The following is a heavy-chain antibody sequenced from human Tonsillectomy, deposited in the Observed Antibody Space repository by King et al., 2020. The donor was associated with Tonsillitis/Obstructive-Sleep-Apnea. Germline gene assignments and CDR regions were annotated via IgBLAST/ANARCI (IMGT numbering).Heavy chain of an antibody. V-gene: IGHV3-74*01. J-gene: IGHJ4*02. CDR2: INSDGSST. D-gene: IGHD1-1*01. CDR3: AREDPTGKIDY. Sequence: VQLVESGGGLVQPGGSLRLSCAASGFTFSSYWMHWVRQAPGKGLVWVSRINSDGSSTNYADSVKDRFTISRDNAKNTLYLQMNSLRAEDTAVYYCAREDPTGKIDYWDQGTLVTVSS. CDR1: GFTFSSYW.